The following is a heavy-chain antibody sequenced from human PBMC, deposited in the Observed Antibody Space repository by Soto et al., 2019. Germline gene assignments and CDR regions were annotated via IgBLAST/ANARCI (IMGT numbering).Heavy chain of an antibody. D-gene: IGHD2-2*01. J-gene: IGHJ4*02. V-gene: IGHV1-3*01. CDR3: ARAPRRNIVVVEY. CDR2: INAGNGNT. CDR1: GYTFTSYA. Sequence: QVQLVQSGAEVKKPGASVKVSCKASGYTFTSYAMHWVRQAPGQRLEWMGWINAGNGNTKYSQKFQGRVTITRDTSASTAYMELSSLRSEDTAVYYCARAPRRNIVVVEYWGQGTLVAVSS.